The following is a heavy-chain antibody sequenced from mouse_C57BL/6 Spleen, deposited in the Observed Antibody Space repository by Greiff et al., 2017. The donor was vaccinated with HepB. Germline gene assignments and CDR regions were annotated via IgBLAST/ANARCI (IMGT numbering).Heavy chain of an antibody. CDR3: ARGKGLLYGLDY. CDR2: INPGSGGT. D-gene: IGHD1-1*02. CDR1: GYAFTNYL. Sequence: VQVVESGAELVRPGPSVKVSCKASGYAFTNYLIEWVKQRPGQGLEWIGVINPGSGGTNYNEKFKGKATLTADKSSSTAYMQLSSLTSEDSAVYFCARGKGLLYGLDYWGQGTTLTVSS. V-gene: IGHV1-54*01. J-gene: IGHJ2*01.